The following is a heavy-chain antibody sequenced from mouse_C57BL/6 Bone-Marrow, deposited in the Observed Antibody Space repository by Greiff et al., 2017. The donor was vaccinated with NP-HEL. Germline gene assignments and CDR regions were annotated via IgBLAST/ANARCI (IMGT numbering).Heavy chain of an antibody. J-gene: IGHJ3*01. Sequence: VQLQQPGAELVKPGASVKLSCKASGYTFTSYWMQWVKQRPGQGLEWIGEIDPSDSYTNYNQKFKGKATLTVDTSSSTAYMQLSSLTSEDSAVYYCAREGTGTWFAYWGQGTLVTVSA. V-gene: IGHV1-50*01. CDR3: AREGTGTWFAY. D-gene: IGHD4-1*01. CDR2: IDPSDSYT. CDR1: GYTFTSYW.